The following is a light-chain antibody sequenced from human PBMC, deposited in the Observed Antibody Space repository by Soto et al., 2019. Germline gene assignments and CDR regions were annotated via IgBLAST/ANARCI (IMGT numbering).Light chain of an antibody. CDR1: QSISSW. J-gene: IGKJ1*01. CDR2: QGY. V-gene: IGKV1-5*03. Sequence: DIQMTQSPSTLSASVGDRVTITCRASQSISSWSAWSQQKPGKAPKLLLYQGYSLESGVPSRFSGSASGTEFTLTISSLHPDDFATYYCQQYNSYSWTFGQGTKVDIK. CDR3: QQYNSYSWT.